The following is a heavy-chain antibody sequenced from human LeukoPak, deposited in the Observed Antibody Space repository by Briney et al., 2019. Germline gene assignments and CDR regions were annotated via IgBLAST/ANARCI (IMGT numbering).Heavy chain of an antibody. J-gene: IGHJ4*02. CDR3: ARDPTHDY. V-gene: IGHV3-74*01. CDR1: GFTFSSYW. Sequence: GGSLRLSCAASGFTFSSYWMHWVRQPAGKGLVWVSHIKSDGSTTSYADSVKGRFTISRDNAKNTLYLQMNSLRPEDTAVYYCARDPTHDYWGQGTLVTVSS. CDR2: IKSDGSTT. D-gene: IGHD1-1*01.